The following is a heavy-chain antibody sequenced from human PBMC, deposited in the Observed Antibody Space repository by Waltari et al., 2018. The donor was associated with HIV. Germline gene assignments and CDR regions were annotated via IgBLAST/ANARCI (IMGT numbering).Heavy chain of an antibody. J-gene: IGHJ5*02. CDR1: GLILSYSG. D-gene: IGHD3-10*01. V-gene: IGHV3-30*02. CDR3: AKDLKTMLRGGGLDP. CDR2: IRYDGISK. Sequence: QLVGSGGGVVRTGGSLRLSCAASGLILSYSGLHWVLQAPGKGLEGVAFIRYDGISKYYTESVKGRFTISRDKSKKTVFLQMNSLRPDDTAVYYCAKDLKTMLRGGGLDPWGQGTLVTVSS.